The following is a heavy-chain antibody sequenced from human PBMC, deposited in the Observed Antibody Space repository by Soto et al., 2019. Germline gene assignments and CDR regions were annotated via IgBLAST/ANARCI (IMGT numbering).Heavy chain of an antibody. V-gene: IGHV5-51*01. D-gene: IGHD5-18*01. CDR3: ARHNSPRAMVTYYYYGMDV. J-gene: IGHJ6*02. Sequence: PGESLKISCKGSGYSFTSYWIGWVRQMPGKGLEWMGIIYPGDSDTRYSPSFQGQVTISADKSISTAYLQWSSLKASDTAMYYCARHNSPRAMVTYYYYGMDVWGQGTTVTVSS. CDR2: IYPGDSDT. CDR1: GYSFTSYW.